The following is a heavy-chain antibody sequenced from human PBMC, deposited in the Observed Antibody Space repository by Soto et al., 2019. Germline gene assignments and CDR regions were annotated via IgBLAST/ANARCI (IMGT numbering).Heavy chain of an antibody. CDR3: ARQSSGWPYYFDY. CDR2: ISSSSSTI. D-gene: IGHD6-19*01. Sequence: EVQLVESGGGLVQPGGSLRLSCAASGFTFSSYSMNWVRQAPGKGLEWVSYISSSSSTIYYADSVKGRFTISRDNAKNSLYRQINSLSAEETAVYYCARQSSGWPYYFDYWGQGTLLTVSS. J-gene: IGHJ4*02. CDR1: GFTFSSYS. V-gene: IGHV3-48*01.